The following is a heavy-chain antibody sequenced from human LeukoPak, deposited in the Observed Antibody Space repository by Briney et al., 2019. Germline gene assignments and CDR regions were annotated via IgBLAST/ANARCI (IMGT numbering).Heavy chain of an antibody. CDR3: ARRRDGYNYHLDY. D-gene: IGHD5-24*01. V-gene: IGHV4-39*01. J-gene: IGHJ4*02. CDR1: GGSISSSSYY. CDR2: IYYSGST. Sequence: SETLSLTCTVSGGSISSSSYYWGWIRQPPGKGLEWIGSIYYSGSTYYNPSLKSRVTISVDTSKNQFSLKLSSVTAADTAVYYCARRRDGYNYHLDYWGQGTLVTVSS.